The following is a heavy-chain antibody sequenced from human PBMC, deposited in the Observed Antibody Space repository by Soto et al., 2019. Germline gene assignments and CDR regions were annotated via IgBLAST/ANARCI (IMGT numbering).Heavy chain of an antibody. Sequence: QVQLVESGGGVVQPGGSLRLSCVASEFSLKTYGMHWVRQSPGKGLEWVAFTWFDGSTKYYADSVEGRFTISRDTSKNTLFLHMNSLRAEDTAVYYCASGDDFWHNPKVDYWGQGTLVTVSS. V-gene: IGHV3-33*01. J-gene: IGHJ4*02. CDR2: TWFDGSTK. D-gene: IGHD3-3*01. CDR1: EFSLKTYG. CDR3: ASGDDFWHNPKVDY.